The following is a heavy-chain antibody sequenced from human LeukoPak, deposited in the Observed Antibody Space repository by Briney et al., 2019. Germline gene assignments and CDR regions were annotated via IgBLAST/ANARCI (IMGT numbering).Heavy chain of an antibody. Sequence: SQTLSLTCTVSGGSISSGSYYWSWIRQPAGKGLEWIGRIYTSGSTNYNPSLKSRVTISVDTSKNQFSLKLNSVTAADTAVYYCARVGSSGVRYWGQGTLVTVSS. CDR3: ARVGSSGVRY. CDR1: GGSISSGSYY. V-gene: IGHV4-61*02. D-gene: IGHD6-19*01. J-gene: IGHJ4*02. CDR2: IYTSGST.